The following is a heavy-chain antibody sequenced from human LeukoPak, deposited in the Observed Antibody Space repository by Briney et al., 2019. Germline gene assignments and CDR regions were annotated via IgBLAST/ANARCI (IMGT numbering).Heavy chain of an antibody. D-gene: IGHD6-13*01. J-gene: IGHJ4*02. Sequence: ASVKVSCKASGYTFTSYGISWVRQAPGQGLEWMGWISAYNGNTNYAQKLQGRVTMTTDTSTSTAYMELRILRSDDTAVYYCARGPPHIAAAGFDYWGQGTLVTVSS. CDR2: ISAYNGNT. V-gene: IGHV1-18*01. CDR3: ARGPPHIAAAGFDY. CDR1: GYTFTSYG.